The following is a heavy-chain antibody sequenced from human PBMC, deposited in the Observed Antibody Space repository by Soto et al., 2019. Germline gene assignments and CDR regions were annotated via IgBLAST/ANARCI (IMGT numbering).Heavy chain of an antibody. CDR1: GGSISSYY. D-gene: IGHD6-6*01. Sequence: ETLSLTCTVSGGSISSYYWSRVRQAPGKGLEWVSAISGSGGSTYYADSVKGRFTISRDNSKNTLYLQMNSLRAEDTAVYYCAKDPYSSSPPYYYGMDVWGQGTTVTVSS. CDR2: ISGSGGST. CDR3: AKDPYSSSPPYYYGMDV. V-gene: IGHV3-23*01. J-gene: IGHJ6*02.